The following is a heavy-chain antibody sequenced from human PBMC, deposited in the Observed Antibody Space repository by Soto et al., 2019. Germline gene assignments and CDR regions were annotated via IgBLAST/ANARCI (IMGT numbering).Heavy chain of an antibody. V-gene: IGHV1-3*01. J-gene: IGHJ6*02. Sequence: QVQLVQSGAEVKKPGASVKVSCRASGYTFTSYSMHWVRQAPGQRLEWMGWINVGTGDAKYSEKFLGSVTITGDTPASTAYMELSSLRSEDTAVYYCARHMSGTYQYYGVDVWGQGTTVTVSS. CDR3: ARHMSGTYQYYGVDV. CDR2: INVGTGDA. CDR1: GYTFTSYS. D-gene: IGHD1-26*01.